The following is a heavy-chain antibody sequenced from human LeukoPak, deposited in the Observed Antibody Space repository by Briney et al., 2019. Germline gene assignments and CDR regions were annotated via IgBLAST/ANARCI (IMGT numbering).Heavy chain of an antibody. D-gene: IGHD3-9*01. Sequence: KPGGSLRLSCAASGFTFSSYSMNWVRQAPGKGLEWVSSISSSSSYIYYADSVKGRFTISRDNAKNSLYLQMNSLRAEDTAVYYCARDDILTGYFNDALDIWGQGTMVTVSS. CDR3: ARDDILTGYFNDALDI. J-gene: IGHJ3*02. V-gene: IGHV3-21*01. CDR2: ISSSSSYI. CDR1: GFTFSSYS.